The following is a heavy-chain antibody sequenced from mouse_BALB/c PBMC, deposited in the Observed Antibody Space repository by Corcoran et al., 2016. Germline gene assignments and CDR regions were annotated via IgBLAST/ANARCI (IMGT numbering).Heavy chain of an antibody. V-gene: IGHV1-84*02. Sequence: QIQLQQSGPELVKPGASVKISCKASGYTFTDYCINWVKQKPGQGLEWIGWIYPGSGNTKYNEKFKGKATLTVDTSSSTAYMQLSSLTSEDTAVYFCARGYGNYVFAYWGQGTLVTVSA. CDR1: GYTFTDYC. D-gene: IGHD2-10*02. CDR2: IYPGSGNT. CDR3: ARGYGNYVFAY. J-gene: IGHJ3*01.